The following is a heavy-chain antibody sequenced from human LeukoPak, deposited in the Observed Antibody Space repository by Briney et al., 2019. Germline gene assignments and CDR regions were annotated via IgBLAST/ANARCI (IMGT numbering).Heavy chain of an antibody. V-gene: IGHV3-15*01. CDR3: TTSLTSGAYIDY. J-gene: IGHJ4*02. Sequence: GGSLRLSCAASGLTFTNAWMTWVRQAPGRGLEWVGRIKSKTDGGTTDYAAPVKGRFTISRDDSKNALYLQMNSLKIEDTAVYYCTTSLTSGAYIDYWGQGTLVTVSS. CDR1: GLTFTNAW. CDR2: IKSKTDGGTT. D-gene: IGHD2-15*01.